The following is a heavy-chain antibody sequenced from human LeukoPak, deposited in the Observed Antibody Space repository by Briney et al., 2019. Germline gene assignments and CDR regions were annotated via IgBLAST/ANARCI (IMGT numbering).Heavy chain of an antibody. CDR1: GGSFSGYY. Sequence: LETLSLTCAVYGGSFSGYYWSWIRQPPGKGLEYIGEINHSGSTNYNPSLKSRVTISLDTSKNQFSLKLSSVTAADTAVYYCARLTITMVRVSGWFDPWGQGTLVTVSS. V-gene: IGHV4-34*01. CDR3: ARLTITMVRVSGWFDP. J-gene: IGHJ5*02. CDR2: INHSGST. D-gene: IGHD3-10*01.